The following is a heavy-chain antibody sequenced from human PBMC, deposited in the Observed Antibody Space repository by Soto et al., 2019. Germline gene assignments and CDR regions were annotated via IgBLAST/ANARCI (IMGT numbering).Heavy chain of an antibody. CDR3: VRYYDYDTSRNNAFDI. V-gene: IGHV4-31*03. CDR2: IYSSGST. Sequence: PSETLSLTCTVSGGSISSGDYYWSWIRHHPGKGLEWIGYIYSSGSTYYNPSLRSRVTISADTSKNQFSLRLSSVTAADTAVYYCVRYYDYDTSRNNAFDIWGQGIMVTVSS. CDR1: GGSISSGDYY. J-gene: IGHJ3*02. D-gene: IGHD3-22*01.